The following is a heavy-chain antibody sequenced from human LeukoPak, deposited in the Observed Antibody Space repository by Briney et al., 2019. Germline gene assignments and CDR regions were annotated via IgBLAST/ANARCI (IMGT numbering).Heavy chain of an antibody. CDR3: ARGRPRYSGSYYYSAKWFDP. Sequence: NSSETLSLTCTVSGGSISSSSYYWGWIRQPPGKGLEWIGSIYHSGSTYYNPSLKSRVTISVDTSKNQFSLKLSSVTAADTAVYYRARGRPRYSGSYYYSAKWFDPWGQGTLVTVSS. V-gene: IGHV4-39*07. J-gene: IGHJ5*02. D-gene: IGHD1-26*01. CDR2: IYHSGST. CDR1: GGSISSSSYY.